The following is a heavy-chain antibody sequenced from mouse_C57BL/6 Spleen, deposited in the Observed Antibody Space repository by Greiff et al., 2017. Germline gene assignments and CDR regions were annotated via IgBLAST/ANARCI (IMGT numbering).Heavy chain of an antibody. J-gene: IGHJ2*01. D-gene: IGHD2-12*01. CDR1: GFTFSSYT. V-gene: IGHV5-9*01. CDR3: ARPFYDEYYFDY. CDR2: ISGGGGNT. Sequence: EVKVVESGGGLVKPGGSLKLSCAASGFTFSSYTMSWVRQTPEKRLEWVATISGGGGNTYYPDSVKGRFTISRDNAKNTLYLQMSSLRSEDTALYYCARPFYDEYYFDYWGQGTTLTVSS.